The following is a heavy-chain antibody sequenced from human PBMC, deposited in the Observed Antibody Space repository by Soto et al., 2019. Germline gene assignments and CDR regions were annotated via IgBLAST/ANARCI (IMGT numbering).Heavy chain of an antibody. CDR2: ISHSGST. D-gene: IGHD5-18*01. CDR1: GGSISSSAYY. J-gene: IGHJ4*02. CDR3: AREYTYGSNFFDC. Sequence: SETLSLTCTVSGGSISSSAYYWSWIRQHPGKGLEWIGYISHSGSTHYNPSLKSRVIISVDTSKNQFSLSLTSVTAADTAVYYCAREYTYGSNFFDCWGQGALVTVPQ. V-gene: IGHV4-31*03.